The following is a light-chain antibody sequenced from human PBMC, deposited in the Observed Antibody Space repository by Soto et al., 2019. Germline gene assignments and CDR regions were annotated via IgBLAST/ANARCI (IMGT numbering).Light chain of an antibody. Sequence: DIQMTQSPSTLSASVGDRVTITCRASQSISYYLAWYQKKPGKAPKVLIWNASSLQRGVPSRFSGSGSGTEFTLTISSLQPDDFATYYCQRYNRFSTWTFGQGTKVDIK. J-gene: IGKJ1*01. CDR1: QSISYY. CDR3: QRYNRFSTWT. CDR2: NAS. V-gene: IGKV1-5*01.